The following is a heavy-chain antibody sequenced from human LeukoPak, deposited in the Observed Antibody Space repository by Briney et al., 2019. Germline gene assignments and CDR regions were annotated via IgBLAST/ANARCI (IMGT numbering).Heavy chain of an antibody. Sequence: TGGSLRLSCAASGFTVSSNYMSWVRQAPGKGLEWVSVISRGASTYYADSVKGRFTISRDNSKNTLYLQMNSLRAEDTAVYYCARGDRFGEFIDYWGQGTLVTVSS. V-gene: IGHV3-53*01. D-gene: IGHD3-10*01. J-gene: IGHJ4*02. CDR2: ISRGAST. CDR3: ARGDRFGEFIDY. CDR1: GFTVSSNY.